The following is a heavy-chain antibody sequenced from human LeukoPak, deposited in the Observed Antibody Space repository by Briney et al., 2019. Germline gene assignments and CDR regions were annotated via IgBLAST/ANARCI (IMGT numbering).Heavy chain of an antibody. CDR1: GGSFSGYY. Sequence: SETLSLTCAVYGGSFSGYYWSWIRQPPGKGLEWIGEINHSGSTNYNPSLKSRVTISVDTSKNQFSLKLSSVTAADTAVYYCARRRDIVVVPAAPNWFDPWGQGTLVTVSS. V-gene: IGHV4-34*01. CDR3: ARRRDIVVVPAAPNWFDP. J-gene: IGHJ5*02. D-gene: IGHD2-2*01. CDR2: INHSGST.